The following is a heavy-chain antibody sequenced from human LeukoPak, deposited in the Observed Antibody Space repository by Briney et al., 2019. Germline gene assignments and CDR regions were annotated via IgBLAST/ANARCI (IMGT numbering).Heavy chain of an antibody. D-gene: IGHD1-26*01. J-gene: IGHJ4*02. CDR1: GFTFSNYW. V-gene: IGHV3-7*01. CDR2: IKQDESEK. Sequence: GGSLRLSCAVSGFTFSNYWMSWVRQAPGKGLEWVAHIKQDESEKYYVDSVKGRFTISRDNAKNSLYLQMNSLRAEDTAIYYCARDEIVGASKFDYWGQGTLVTVSS. CDR3: ARDEIVGASKFDY.